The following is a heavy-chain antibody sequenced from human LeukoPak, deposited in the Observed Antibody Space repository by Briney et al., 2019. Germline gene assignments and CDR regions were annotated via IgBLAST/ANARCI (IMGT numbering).Heavy chain of an antibody. CDR1: GYTFTSYY. CDR3: ARAILTYRSRAVAGPRSGLNY. CDR2: INPSGGST. V-gene: IGHV1-46*01. Sequence: ASVKVSCKASGYTFTSYYMHWVRQAPGQGLEWMGIINPSGGSTSYAQKFQGRVTMTRDMSTSTVYMELSSLRSEDTAVYYCARAILTYRSRAVAGPRSGLNYWGQGTLVTVSS. D-gene: IGHD6-19*01. J-gene: IGHJ4*02.